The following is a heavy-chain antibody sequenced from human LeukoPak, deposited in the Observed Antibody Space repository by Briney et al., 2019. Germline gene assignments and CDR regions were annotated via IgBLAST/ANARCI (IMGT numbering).Heavy chain of an antibody. CDR3: ARSDYCSGGSCSPSNWFDP. CDR2: IYPCDSDT. D-gene: IGHD2-15*01. CDR1: GYNFPSYW. J-gene: IGHJ5*02. V-gene: IGHV5-51*01. Sequence: GEPLKISCKGSGYNFPSYWIGWVRQMPGKGLEWMGIIYPCDSDTRYSPYFQGQVTISADKSSSTAYLQWSSLKASDTAMYYCARSDYCSGGSCSPSNWFDPCGQGTLFTVSS.